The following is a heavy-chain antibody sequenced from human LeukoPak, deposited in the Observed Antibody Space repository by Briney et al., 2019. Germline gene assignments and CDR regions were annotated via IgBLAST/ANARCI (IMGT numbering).Heavy chain of an antibody. CDR2: IIPIFGTA. D-gene: IGHD2-2*01. Sequence: EASVKVSCKASGGTFSSYAISWVRQAPGQGLEWMGGIIPIFGTANYAQKFQGRVTITADESTSTAYMELSSLRSEDTAVYYCARYIPYCSSTSCYPSYGMDVWGKGTTVTVSS. V-gene: IGHV1-69*13. CDR3: ARYIPYCSSTSCYPSYGMDV. J-gene: IGHJ6*04. CDR1: GGTFSSYA.